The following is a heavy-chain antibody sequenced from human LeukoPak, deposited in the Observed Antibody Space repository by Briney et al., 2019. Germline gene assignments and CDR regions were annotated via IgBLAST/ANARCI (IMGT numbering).Heavy chain of an antibody. CDR3: ARAAIVLMVYAPYMDV. J-gene: IGHJ6*03. V-gene: IGHV4-31*03. D-gene: IGHD2-8*01. Sequence: PSETLSLTCTVSGGSISSGGYYWGWIRQHPGKGLEWIVYIYYSGSTYYNPSLKSRVTISVDTSKNQFSLKLSSVTAADTAVYYCARAAIVLMVYAPYMDVWGKGTTVTVSS. CDR1: GGSISSGGYY. CDR2: IYYSGST.